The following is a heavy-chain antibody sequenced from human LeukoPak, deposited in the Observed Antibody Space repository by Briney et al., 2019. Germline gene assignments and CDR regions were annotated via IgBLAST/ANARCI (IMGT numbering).Heavy chain of an antibody. D-gene: IGHD6-6*01. V-gene: IGHV3-23*01. CDR2: ISGSGDST. CDR1: GFTFSSYT. J-gene: IGHJ4*02. CDR3: AKDRNSVGSSYNY. Sequence: GGSLRLSCAASGFTFSSYTMSWVRQAPGKGLESVSGISGSGDSTYYADSVKGRFTISRDNSKNTLYLQMNSLRTEDTAVYYCAKDRNSVGSSYNYWGQGTLVTVSS.